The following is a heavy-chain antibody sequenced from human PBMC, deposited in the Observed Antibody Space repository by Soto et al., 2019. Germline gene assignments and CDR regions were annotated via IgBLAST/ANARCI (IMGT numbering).Heavy chain of an antibody. CDR1: GFTFGNFV. V-gene: IGHV3-23*01. CDR3: TRASSDRNHMEV. Sequence: GGSLRLSCAASGFTFGNFVMRWVRQTPGKGLEWVSTITESGGDAYYTDSVKGRFTISRDNSKNTLYLQMTSLRAEDTALYYCTRASSDRNHMEVWGPGTTVTVSS. CDR2: ITESGGDA. J-gene: IGHJ6*02.